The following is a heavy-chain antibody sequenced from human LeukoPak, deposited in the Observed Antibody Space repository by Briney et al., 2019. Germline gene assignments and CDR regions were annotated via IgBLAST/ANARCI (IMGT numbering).Heavy chain of an antibody. D-gene: IGHD6-25*01. V-gene: IGHV4-34*01. CDR3: ARAVDSGDTSYYFDY. CDR2: INHSGST. J-gene: IGHJ4*02. CDR1: GGSFSGYY. Sequence: SETLSLTCAAYGGSFSGYYWSWIRQPPGKGLEWIGEINHSGSTHYNPSLKSRFTISVDTSKNQFSLKLSSVTAADTAVYYCARAVDSGDTSYYFDYWGQGTLVTVSS.